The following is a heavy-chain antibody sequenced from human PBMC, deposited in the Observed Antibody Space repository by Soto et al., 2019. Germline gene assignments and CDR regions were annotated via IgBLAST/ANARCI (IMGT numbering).Heavy chain of an antibody. Sequence: PGGSLRLSCAASGFTFSSYGMHWVRQAPGKGLEWVANIKQDGSEKYYVDSVKGRFTISRDNAKNSLYLQMNSLRAEDTAVYYCARARYNWNYDYYYYMDVWGKGTTVTVSS. V-gene: IGHV3-7*04. CDR1: GFTFSSYG. CDR2: IKQDGSEK. D-gene: IGHD1-20*01. CDR3: ARARYNWNYDYYYYMDV. J-gene: IGHJ6*03.